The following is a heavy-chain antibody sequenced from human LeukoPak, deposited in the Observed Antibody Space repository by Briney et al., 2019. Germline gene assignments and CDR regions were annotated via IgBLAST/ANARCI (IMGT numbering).Heavy chain of an antibody. CDR1: GGTFSSYA. CDR2: IIPILGIA. CDR3: ARESHDSSGYLNWEFDY. V-gene: IGHV1-69*04. Sequence: ASVKVSCKASGGTFSSYAISWVRQAPGQGLEWMGRIIPILGIANYAQKFQGRVTITADKSTSTAYMELSSLRSEDTAVYYCARESHDSSGYLNWEFDYWGQGTLVTVSS. J-gene: IGHJ4*02. D-gene: IGHD3-22*01.